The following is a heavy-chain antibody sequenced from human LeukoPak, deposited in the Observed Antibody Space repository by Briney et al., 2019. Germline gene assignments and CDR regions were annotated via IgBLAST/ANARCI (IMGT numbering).Heavy chain of an antibody. V-gene: IGHV4-39*01. CDR3: ARHEYSSSWYILGNAFDI. Sequence: PSETLSLTCNVSGGSISRSTYYWGWIRQPPGKGLEWIGSIYYSGSTYYNPSLRSRVTISVDTSKNQFSLKLSSVTAADTAVYYCARHEYSSSWYILGNAFDIWGQGIMVTVSS. J-gene: IGHJ3*02. D-gene: IGHD6-13*01. CDR2: IYYSGST. CDR1: GGSISRSTYY.